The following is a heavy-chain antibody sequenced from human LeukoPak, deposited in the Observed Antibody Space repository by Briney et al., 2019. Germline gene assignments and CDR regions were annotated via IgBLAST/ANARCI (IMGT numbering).Heavy chain of an antibody. Sequence: GGSLRLSCAASGFTFSNYAMTWVRQVPGKGLEWVSSISGNGGSTYYADFVKGRFTISRDSSKNTLFLQMNTLRAEDTAIYYCAKDRTVGASYWYFDLWGRGTLVTVSS. D-gene: IGHD4-23*01. V-gene: IGHV3-23*01. CDR2: ISGNGGST. CDR3: AKDRTVGASYWYFDL. J-gene: IGHJ2*01. CDR1: GFTFSNYA.